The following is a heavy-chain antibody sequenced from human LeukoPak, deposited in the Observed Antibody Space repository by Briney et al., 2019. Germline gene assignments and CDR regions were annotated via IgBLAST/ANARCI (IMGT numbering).Heavy chain of an antibody. CDR2: VIPIFGTV. CDR1: GGTFSSYA. CDR3: ARGSGRLYHFDY. Sequence: SVKVSCKASGGTFSSYAISWVRQAPGQGLEWMGGVIPIFGTVKYAQKFQGRVMITADESTRTAYMELSSLRSEDTAVYYGARGSGRLYHFDYWGQGTLVTVSS. D-gene: IGHD2-8*01. J-gene: IGHJ4*02. V-gene: IGHV1-69*13.